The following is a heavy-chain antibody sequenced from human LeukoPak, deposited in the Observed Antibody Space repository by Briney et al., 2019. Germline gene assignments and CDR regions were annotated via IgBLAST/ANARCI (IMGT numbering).Heavy chain of an antibody. CDR1: GFTFSSYS. V-gene: IGHV3-21*01. J-gene: IGHJ5*02. Sequence: AGGSLRLSCAASGFTFSSYSMNWVRQAPGKGLEWVSSVSSSSSYIYYADSVKGRFTISRDNAKNSLYLQMNSLRAEDTAVYYCARVLAIFGVVMYNWFDPWGQGTLVTVSS. D-gene: IGHD3-3*01. CDR2: VSSSSSYI. CDR3: ARVLAIFGVVMYNWFDP.